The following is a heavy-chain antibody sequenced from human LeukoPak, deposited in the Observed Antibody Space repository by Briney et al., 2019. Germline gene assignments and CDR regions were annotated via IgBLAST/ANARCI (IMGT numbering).Heavy chain of an antibody. Sequence: SETLSLTCTVSGGSISSGSYCWSWIRQPAGKGLEWIGRIYTSGSTNYNPSLKSRVTISVDTSKNQFSLKLSSVAAADTAVYYCAREGAWAFDPWGQGTLVTVSS. CDR3: AREGAWAFDP. CDR1: GGSISSGSYC. V-gene: IGHV4-61*02. CDR2: IYTSGST. D-gene: IGHD3-16*01. J-gene: IGHJ5*02.